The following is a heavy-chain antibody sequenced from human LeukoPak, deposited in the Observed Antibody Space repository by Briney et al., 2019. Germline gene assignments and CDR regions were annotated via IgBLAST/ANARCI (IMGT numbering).Heavy chain of an antibody. Sequence: ASVTVSCKASGYTFIDYTMHWLRQAPGQRLDWMGWINGGSGNTKYSPEFQSRVTITRDTSASTGYMELSSLRSEDTAVYYCANPRYDSSGYYYVDWGQGTLVTVSS. CDR2: INGGSGNT. CDR3: ANPRYDSSGYYYVD. CDR1: GYTFIDYT. V-gene: IGHV1-3*01. J-gene: IGHJ4*02. D-gene: IGHD3-22*01.